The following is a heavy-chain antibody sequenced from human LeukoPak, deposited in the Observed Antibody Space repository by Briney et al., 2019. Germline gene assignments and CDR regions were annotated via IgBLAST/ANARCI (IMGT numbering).Heavy chain of an antibody. Sequence: GGSLRLSCAASGFIVSSKYMSWIRQAPGKELEWVSVMYSGGTAFYADSVKGRLTISRDNAKNSLYLQMNSLRAEDTAVYYCVGGPGYWGQGVLVTVSS. V-gene: IGHV3-53*01. CDR1: GFIVSSKY. CDR3: VGGPGY. J-gene: IGHJ4*02. D-gene: IGHD3-10*01. CDR2: MYSGGTA.